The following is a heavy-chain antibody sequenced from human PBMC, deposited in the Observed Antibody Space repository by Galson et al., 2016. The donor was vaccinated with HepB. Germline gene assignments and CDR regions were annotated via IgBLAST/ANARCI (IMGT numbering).Heavy chain of an antibody. CDR2: ISHDGTNT. CDR1: AFTFSNYD. D-gene: IGHD3-16*01. J-gene: IGHJ3*02. V-gene: IGHV3-33*05. CDR3: ARESTGRGVDAFDI. Sequence: SLRLSCAASAFTFSNYDMHRVRQAPGKGLERVALISHDGTNTHYADSVKGRFTISRENAKNSLYLQMNSLRAGDTAVYYCARESTGRGVDAFDIWGQGTMVTVSS.